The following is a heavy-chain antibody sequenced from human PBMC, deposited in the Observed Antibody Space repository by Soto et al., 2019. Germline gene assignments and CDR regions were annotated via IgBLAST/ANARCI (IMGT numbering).Heavy chain of an antibody. Sequence: SLTPIVSRGCSRIDHHYWSGLRQQTGKGLGWIGYITYSVSTYYNPSRKSRLTISIDTSNTQFSLKLNSVTAADTALYYCAREDRADKARFEPWGKGTLVTVS. CDR2: ITYSVST. J-gene: IGHJ5*02. V-gene: IGHV4-31*03. D-gene: IGHD3-10*01. CDR1: RGCSRIDHHY. CDR3: AREDRADKARFEP.